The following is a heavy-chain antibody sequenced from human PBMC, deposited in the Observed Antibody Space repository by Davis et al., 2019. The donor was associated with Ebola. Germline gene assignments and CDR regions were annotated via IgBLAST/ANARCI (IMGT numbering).Heavy chain of an antibody. CDR2: IKQDGSEK. D-gene: IGHD6-13*01. V-gene: IGHV3-7*01. J-gene: IGHJ4*02. CDR1: GFTFSSHW. Sequence: GGSLRLSCAASGFTFSSHWMSWVRQAPGKGLEWVANIKQDGSEKYYVDSVKGRFTISRDNAKNSLYLQMNSLRAEDTAVYYCARTIAAAGLFDYWGQGTLVTVSS. CDR3: ARTIAAAGLFDY.